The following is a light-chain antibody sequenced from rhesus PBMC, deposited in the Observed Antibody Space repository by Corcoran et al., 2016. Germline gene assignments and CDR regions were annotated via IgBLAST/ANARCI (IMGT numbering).Light chain of an antibody. CDR1: QDISNY. CDR3: LQYNSDPLT. J-gene: IGKJ4*01. Sequence: DIQMTQSPSSLSASVGDRVTITCRASQDISNYLSWYQQKPGKAPKLLIYDASTLQSGVPSRFSGNGSGTEFTLTIGSLQPEDFATYYCLQYNSDPLTFGGGTKVEIK. CDR2: DAS. V-gene: IGKV1-43*02.